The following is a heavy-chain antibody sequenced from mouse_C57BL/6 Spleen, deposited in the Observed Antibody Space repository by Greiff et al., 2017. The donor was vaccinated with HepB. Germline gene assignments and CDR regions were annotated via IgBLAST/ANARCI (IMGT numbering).Heavy chain of an antibody. CDR1: GYTFTSYG. Sequence: VKLQESGAELARPGASVKLSCKASGYTFTSYGISWVKQRTGQGLEWIGEIYPRSGNTYYNEKFKGKATLTADKSSSTAYMELRSLTSEDSAVYFCAHAYYSNSFAYWGQGTLVTVSA. CDR2: IYPRSGNT. V-gene: IGHV1-81*01. D-gene: IGHD2-5*01. J-gene: IGHJ3*01. CDR3: AHAYYSNSFAY.